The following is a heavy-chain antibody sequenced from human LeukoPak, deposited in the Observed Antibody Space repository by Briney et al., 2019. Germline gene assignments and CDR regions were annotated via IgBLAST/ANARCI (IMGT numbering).Heavy chain of an antibody. D-gene: IGHD6-13*01. CDR3: ARHPGIAAYYYYGMDV. V-gene: IGHV4-59*08. J-gene: IGHJ6*02. CDR1: GGSISSYY. Sequence: PSETLSLTCTVSGGSISSYYWSWTRQPPGKGLEWIGYIYYSGSTNYNPSLKSRVTISVDTSKNQFSLKLSSVTAADTAVYYCARHPGIAAYYYYGMDVWGQGTTVTVSS. CDR2: IYYSGST.